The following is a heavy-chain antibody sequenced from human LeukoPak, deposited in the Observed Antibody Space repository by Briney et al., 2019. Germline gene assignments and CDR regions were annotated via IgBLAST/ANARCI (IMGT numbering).Heavy chain of an antibody. CDR2: IIPIFGTA. CDR3: ARDRYQLLSGDAFDI. Sequence: SVKVSCKASGGTFSSYAISWVRQAPGQGLEWMGGIIPIFGTANYAQKFQGRVTITADESTSTAYMELRSLRSDDTAVYYCARDRYQLLSGDAFDIWGQGTMVTVSS. CDR1: GGTFSSYA. V-gene: IGHV1-69*13. J-gene: IGHJ3*02. D-gene: IGHD2-2*01.